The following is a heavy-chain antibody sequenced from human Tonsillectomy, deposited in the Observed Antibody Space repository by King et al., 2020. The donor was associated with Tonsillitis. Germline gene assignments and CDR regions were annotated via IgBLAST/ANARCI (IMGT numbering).Heavy chain of an antibody. J-gene: IGHJ4*02. Sequence: VQLVQSGGGLVQPGGSLRLSCAASGFTFSSYWMSWVRQAPGKGLEWVANIKQDGSEKYYVDSVKGRFTISRDNAKNSLYLQINSLRAEDTAVYYCAKEGYYYDSKVAGDYWGQGTLVTVSS. CDR2: IKQDGSEK. CDR3: AKEGYYYDSKVAGDY. V-gene: IGHV3-7*01. D-gene: IGHD3-22*01. CDR1: GFTFSSYW.